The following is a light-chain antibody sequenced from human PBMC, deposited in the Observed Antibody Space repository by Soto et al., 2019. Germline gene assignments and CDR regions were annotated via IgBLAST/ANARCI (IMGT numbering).Light chain of an antibody. J-gene: IGKJ4*02. V-gene: IGKV3-11*01. CDR2: DAS. Sequence: EIVLTQSPATLSLSPGERATLSCRASQSVSRYLAWYQQKPGQAPRLLIYDASNSATGIPARFSGGGSGTDFTLTISSLEPEDFAVYYCQQRSNRPITFGGGTKVEI. CDR3: QQRSNRPIT. CDR1: QSVSRY.